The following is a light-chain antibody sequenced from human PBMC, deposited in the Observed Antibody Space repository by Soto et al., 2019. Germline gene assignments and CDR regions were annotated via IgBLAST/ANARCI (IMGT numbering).Light chain of an antibody. J-gene: IGLJ1*01. Sequence: QSALTQPASVSESPGQSITVSCTGTSSDVGGYNYVSWYQQHPCKAPKLMIYDVSDRPSGVSNRFSGSKSGNTASLTISGLQAEDEADYYCSSYSSSSTLYVFGTGTKVTVL. V-gene: IGLV2-14*01. CDR1: SSDVGGYNY. CDR2: DVS. CDR3: SSYSSSSTLYV.